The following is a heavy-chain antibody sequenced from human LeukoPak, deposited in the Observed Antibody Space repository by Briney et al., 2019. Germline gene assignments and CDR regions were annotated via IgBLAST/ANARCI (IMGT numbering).Heavy chain of an antibody. J-gene: IGHJ4*02. CDR1: GGSISSSSYY. D-gene: IGHD3-9*01. CDR2: IYYSGST. V-gene: IGHV4-39*07. Sequence: SETLSLTCTVSGGSISSSSYYWGWIRQPPGKGLEWIGSIYYSGSTYYNPSLKSRVTISVDTSKNQFSLKLSSVTAADTAVYYCARRGYYDLFPFDYWGQGTLVTVSS. CDR3: ARRGYYDLFPFDY.